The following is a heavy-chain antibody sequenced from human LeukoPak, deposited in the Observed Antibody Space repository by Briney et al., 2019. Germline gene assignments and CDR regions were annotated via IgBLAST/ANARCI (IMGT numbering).Heavy chain of an antibody. J-gene: IGHJ3*02. D-gene: IGHD3-10*01. CDR2: IYYSGST. Sequence: SETLSLTCTVSGASISSYYWSWIRQPPGKGLEWIGYIYYSGSTNYNPSLKSRVTISVDTSKNQFSLKLSSVTAADTAVYYCARGGDYYGSGSSKFAFDIWGQGTMVTVSS. CDR1: GASISSYY. V-gene: IGHV4-59*01. CDR3: ARGGDYYGSGSSKFAFDI.